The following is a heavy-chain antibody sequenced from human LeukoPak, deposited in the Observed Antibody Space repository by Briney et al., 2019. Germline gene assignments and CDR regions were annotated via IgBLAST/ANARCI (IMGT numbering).Heavy chain of an antibody. CDR3: ARDKKSGESSEIDY. V-gene: IGHV3-74*01. Sequence: PGGSLRLSCAASGFTFSNYWVHWVRHAPGKGLVWLSRINRDGSTTNYADFVKGRFTVSRDNAKNTLNLQMNSLRAEDTAVYYCARDKKSGESSEIDYWGQGTLVTVSS. CDR1: GFTFSNYW. CDR2: INRDGSTT. J-gene: IGHJ4*02. D-gene: IGHD3-10*01.